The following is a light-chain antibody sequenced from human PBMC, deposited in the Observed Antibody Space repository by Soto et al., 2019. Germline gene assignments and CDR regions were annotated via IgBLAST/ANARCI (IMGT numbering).Light chain of an antibody. V-gene: IGLV1-47*01. CDR3: ASWDDSLSVPI. Sequence: QSVLNQPPSASGTPGQRVTISCSGSRSNIGSNYVYWYQQLPGMAPKVVIYRNDQRPSGVPDRFSGSRSGTSASLAIIGLRSEDEADYYCASWDDSLSVPIFGGGTKLTVL. CDR1: RSNIGSNY. CDR2: RND. J-gene: IGLJ2*01.